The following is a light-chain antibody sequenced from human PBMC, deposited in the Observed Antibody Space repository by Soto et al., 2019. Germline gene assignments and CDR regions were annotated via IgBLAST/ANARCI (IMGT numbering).Light chain of an antibody. V-gene: IGLV1-40*01. Sequence: QSVLTQPPSVSGAPGQRVTISCTGSSSNIGAGYDVHWFQQFPGTAPKLLIYAHNNRPSGVPDRFSGSTSGTSASLAITGLQAEDEADYYCQSYDTTSEVFGGGTQLTVL. CDR2: AHN. J-gene: IGLJ2*01. CDR3: QSYDTTSEV. CDR1: SSNIGAGYD.